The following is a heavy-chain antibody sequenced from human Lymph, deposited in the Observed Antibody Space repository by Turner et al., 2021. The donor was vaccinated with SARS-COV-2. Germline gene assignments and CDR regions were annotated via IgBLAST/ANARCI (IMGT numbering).Heavy chain of an antibody. CDR1: GGSISSYF. J-gene: IGHJ6*02. CDR2: IYYSGST. CDR3: ARDRTSYGDYWAGYYYGMDV. Sequence: QVQLQESGPGLVKPSETLSLTCTVSGGSISSYFWSWIRQPTGKGLEWIAYIYYSGSTNYNPSLKSRVTISVDTSKNQFSLRLSSVTAADTAVYYCARDRTSYGDYWAGYYYGMDVWGQGTTVTVSS. D-gene: IGHD4-17*01. V-gene: IGHV4-59*13.